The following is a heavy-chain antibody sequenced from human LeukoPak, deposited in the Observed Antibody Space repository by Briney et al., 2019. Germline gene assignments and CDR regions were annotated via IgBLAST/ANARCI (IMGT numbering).Heavy chain of an antibody. Sequence: PSQTLSLTCTVSGGSISSGGYYWSWIRQPPGKGLEWIGYIYYSGSTNYNPSLKSRVTISVDTSKNQFSLKLSSVTAADTAVYYCARDPGPLSYDFWSGYSNWGQGTLVTVSS. D-gene: IGHD3-3*01. CDR1: GGSISSGGYY. CDR2: IYYSGST. V-gene: IGHV4-61*08. J-gene: IGHJ4*02. CDR3: ARDPGPLSYDFWSGYSN.